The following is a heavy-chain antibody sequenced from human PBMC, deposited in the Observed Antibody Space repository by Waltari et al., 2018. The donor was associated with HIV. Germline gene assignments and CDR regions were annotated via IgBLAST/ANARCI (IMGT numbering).Heavy chain of an antibody. V-gene: IGHV3-15*01. J-gene: IGHJ4*02. CDR1: GITLTRVW. CDR3: TSEEDYGSGSHFDY. D-gene: IGHD3-10*01. CDR2: IKTKGDGGAT. Sequence: EVQLVDSGGDLLKPGGCIRLSCAASGITLTRVWMTWVRQAPGKGIEWVGRIKTKGDGGATDYAAAVKGRFTISRDDSKNTVYLQMNSLKIEDTAVYYCTSEEDYGSGSHFDYWGQGTLVTVSS.